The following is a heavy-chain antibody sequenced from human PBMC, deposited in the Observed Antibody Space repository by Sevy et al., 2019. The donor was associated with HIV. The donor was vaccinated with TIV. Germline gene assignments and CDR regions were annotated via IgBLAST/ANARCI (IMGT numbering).Heavy chain of an antibody. J-gene: IGHJ4*02. CDR3: ARVYVSYDFWSGNDY. CDR1: GYTFTSYG. D-gene: IGHD3-3*01. V-gene: IGHV1-18*01. CDR2: ISAYNGNT. Sequence: ASVKVSCKASGYTFTSYGMSWVRQAPGQGLEWMGWISAYNGNTNYAQKLQGRVTMTTDTSTSTAYMELRSLRSDDTAVYYCARVYVSYDFWSGNDYWGQGTLVTVSS.